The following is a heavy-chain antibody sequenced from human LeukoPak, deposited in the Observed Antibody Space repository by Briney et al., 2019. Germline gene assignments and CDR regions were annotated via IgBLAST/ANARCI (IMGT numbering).Heavy chain of an antibody. V-gene: IGHV3-30*18. Sequence: PGGSLRLSCAASGFTFSSYGMHWVRQAPGKGLEWVAVVSYDGTTKYYADSVKGRFTISRDNSKNTLYLQMNSLRAEDTAVYYCAKETDERYSGGWDFDYWGQGTLVTVSS. CDR2: VSYDGTTK. J-gene: IGHJ4*02. CDR3: AKETDERYSGGWDFDY. CDR1: GFTFSSYG. D-gene: IGHD6-19*01.